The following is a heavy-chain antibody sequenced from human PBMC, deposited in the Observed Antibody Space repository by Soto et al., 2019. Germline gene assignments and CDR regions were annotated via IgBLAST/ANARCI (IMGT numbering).Heavy chain of an antibody. CDR1: GYTFT. D-gene: IGHD1-26*01. V-gene: IGHV1-3*01. J-gene: IGHJ4*02. CDR3: ARGLGLYYFDY. CDR2: INAGNGNT. Sequence: ASVKVSYKASGYTFTRVRQAPGQRLEWMGWINAGNGNTKYSQKFQGRVTITGDTSASTAYMELSSLRSEDTAVYYCARGLGLYYFDYWGQGTLVIVSS.